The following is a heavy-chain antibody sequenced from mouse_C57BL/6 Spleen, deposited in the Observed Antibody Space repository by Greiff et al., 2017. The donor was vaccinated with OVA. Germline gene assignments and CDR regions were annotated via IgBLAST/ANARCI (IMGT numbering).Heavy chain of an antibody. D-gene: IGHD1-1*01. V-gene: IGHV15-2*01. J-gene: IGHJ2*01. CDR2: ILPSIGRT. Sequence: QVQLQQSGSELRSPGSSVKLSCKDFDSEVFPIAYMSWVRQKPGHGFEWIGGILPSIGRTIYGEKFEDKATLDADTLSNTAYLELNSLTSEDSAIYYCARGAYYYGSSLYYFDYWGQGTTLTVSS. CDR1: DSEVFPIAY. CDR3: ARGAYYYGSSLYYFDY.